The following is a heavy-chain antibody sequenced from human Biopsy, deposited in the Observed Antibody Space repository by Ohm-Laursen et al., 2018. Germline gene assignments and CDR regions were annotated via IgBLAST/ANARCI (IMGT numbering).Heavy chain of an antibody. CDR3: ASVALGPTNDAFDL. CDR2: IYPGGST. J-gene: IGHJ3*01. CDR1: GGDINNYY. V-gene: IGHV4-4*07. D-gene: IGHD3-3*02. Sequence: TLSLTCTVSGGDINNYYWSWIRQPAGKGLEWIGRIYPGGSTNYNPSLKSRVTMSVDTSKKQLSLRLRSVTAADTAMYYCASVALGPTNDAFDLWGQGTMVVVSS.